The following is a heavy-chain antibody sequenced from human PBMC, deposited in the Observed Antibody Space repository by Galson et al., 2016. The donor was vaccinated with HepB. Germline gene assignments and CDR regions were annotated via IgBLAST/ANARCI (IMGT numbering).Heavy chain of an antibody. J-gene: IGHJ4*02. Sequence: SVKVSCKASGYTFSNYGISWVRQAPGQGLEWMGWINTNTENPTYAQAFPGRLVFSLDTSVSTAHLQISSLKAEDTAVYYCARYLRGLGLSLDYWGQGTLVTVSS. CDR3: ARYLRGLGLSLDY. CDR2: INTNTENP. CDR1: GYTFSNYG. V-gene: IGHV7-4-1*02. D-gene: IGHD7-27*01.